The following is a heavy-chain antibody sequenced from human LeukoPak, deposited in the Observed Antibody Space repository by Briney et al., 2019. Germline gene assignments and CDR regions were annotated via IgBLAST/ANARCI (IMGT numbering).Heavy chain of an antibody. CDR2: IIPIFGSA. Sequence: SVKVSCKASGGTFSSYAISWVRQAPGQGLEWMGGIIPIFGSANYAQKFQGRVTITADKSTSTAYMELSSLRSEDTAVYYCATSGEGYSYGYHFGAFDIWGQGTMVTVSS. J-gene: IGHJ3*02. D-gene: IGHD5-18*01. CDR3: ATSGEGYSYGYHFGAFDI. CDR1: GGTFSSYA. V-gene: IGHV1-69*06.